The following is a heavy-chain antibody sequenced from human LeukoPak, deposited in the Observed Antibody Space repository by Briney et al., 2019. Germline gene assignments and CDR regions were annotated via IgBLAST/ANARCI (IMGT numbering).Heavy chain of an antibody. V-gene: IGHV3-21*04. CDR3: AKARTHEYSNYNY. Sequence: GGSLRLSCAASGFTFNRYNMNWVRRAPGKGLEWVSSISTSSSYIYYADSVRGRFTISRDNSKNTLYLQMNSLRAEDTAVYYCAKARTHEYSNYNYWGQGTLVTVSS. J-gene: IGHJ4*02. CDR1: GFTFNRYN. D-gene: IGHD4-11*01. CDR2: ISTSSSYI.